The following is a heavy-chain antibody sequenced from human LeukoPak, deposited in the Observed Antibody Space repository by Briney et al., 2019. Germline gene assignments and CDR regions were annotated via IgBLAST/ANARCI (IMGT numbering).Heavy chain of an antibody. J-gene: IGHJ3*02. CDR1: GFTVSSNY. CDR3: ARGWEAFDI. Sequence: GGSLRLSCAASGFTVSSNYMSWVRQAPGKGLEWVSVINSGGNTYYADPVKGRFTISRDNSKYTLYLQMNSLRAEDTAVYYCARGWEAFDIWGQGTMVTVSS. CDR2: INSGGNT. D-gene: IGHD1-26*01. V-gene: IGHV3-53*01.